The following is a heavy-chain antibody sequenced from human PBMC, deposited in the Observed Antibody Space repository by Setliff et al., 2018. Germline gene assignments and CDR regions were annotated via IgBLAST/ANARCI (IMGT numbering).Heavy chain of an antibody. CDR1: GYTLTELS. J-gene: IGHJ3*02. CDR2: FDPEDGET. Sequence: ASVKVSCKVSGYTLTELSRHWVRQAPGKGLEWMGGFDPEDGETIYAQKFQGRVTVTEDTSTDTAYMELSSLRSEDTAVYYCATNSGGNTIDAFDIWGQGTMVTVSS. V-gene: IGHV1-24*01. CDR3: ATNSGGNTIDAFDI. D-gene: IGHD2-15*01.